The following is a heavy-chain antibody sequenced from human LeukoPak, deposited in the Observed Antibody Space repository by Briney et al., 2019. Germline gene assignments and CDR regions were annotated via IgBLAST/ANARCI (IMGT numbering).Heavy chain of an antibody. CDR3: ASRWGITAATLSGMDV. V-gene: IGHV1-69*04. Sequence: GASVKVSCKASGGTFSSYAISWVRQAPGQGLEWMGRIIPILGIANYAQKFQGRVTITADKSTSTAYMELSSLRSEDTAVYYCASRWGITAATLSGMDVWGQGTTVTVSS. CDR2: IIPILGIA. J-gene: IGHJ6*02. CDR1: GGTFSSYA. D-gene: IGHD2-15*01.